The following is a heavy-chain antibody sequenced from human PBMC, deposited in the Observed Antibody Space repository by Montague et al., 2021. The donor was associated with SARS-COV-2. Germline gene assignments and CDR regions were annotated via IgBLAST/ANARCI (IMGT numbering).Heavy chain of an antibody. D-gene: IGHD2-2*01. Sequence: SETLSLTRTVSGGSISSSSYYWGWIRQPPGKGLEWIGSIYYSGSTYYNSSLKSRVTISVDTSKNQFSLKLSSVTAADTAVYYCARDKAEYIVVVPAVPLAYGMDVWGQGTTVTVSS. CDR2: IYYSGST. J-gene: IGHJ6*02. CDR3: ARDKAEYIVVVPAVPLAYGMDV. V-gene: IGHV4-39*07. CDR1: GGSISSSSYY.